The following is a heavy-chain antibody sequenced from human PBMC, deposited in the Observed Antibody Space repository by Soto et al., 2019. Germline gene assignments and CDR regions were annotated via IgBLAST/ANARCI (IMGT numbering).Heavy chain of an antibody. V-gene: IGHV3-48*03. CDR3: ASVNLRFSYGIDV. D-gene: IGHD3-3*01. J-gene: IGHJ6*02. Sequence: EVQLVESGGGLVQPGGSLRLSCAASGSTFSSSEMHWVRQAPGKGLEWISYISKSSGVIYYADSVKGRFTISRDNAKNLLYLQMNSLRAEDTAVYFCASVNLRFSYGIDVWGQGTTVTVSS. CDR1: GSTFSSSE. CDR2: ISKSSGVI.